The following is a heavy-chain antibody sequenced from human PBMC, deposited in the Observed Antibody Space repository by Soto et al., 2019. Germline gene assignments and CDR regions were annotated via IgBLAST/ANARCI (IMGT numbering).Heavy chain of an antibody. CDR1: GGSITSSSYY. D-gene: IGHD4-17*01. CDR3: ARQRTTVVTQAYFDH. CDR2: IYYSGRS. Sequence: SETLSLTCTVSGGSITSSSYYWGWIRQPPGKGLEWIGGIYYSGRSYYNPSLKGRVTMSVDTSKNQFSLTLNSVTAADAAVYYCARQRTTVVTQAYFDHWGQGTLVTVSS. V-gene: IGHV4-39*01. J-gene: IGHJ4*02.